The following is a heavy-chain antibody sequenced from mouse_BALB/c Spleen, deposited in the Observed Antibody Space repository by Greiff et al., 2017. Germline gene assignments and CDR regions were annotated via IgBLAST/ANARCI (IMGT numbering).Heavy chain of an antibody. V-gene: IGHV1-9*01. D-gene: IGHD2-4*01. CDR3: ARATMITTRLAY. Sequence: QVQLQQSGAELMKPGASVKISCKATGYTFSSYWIEWVKQRPGHGLEWIGEILPGSGSTNYNEKFKGKATFPADTSSNTAYMQLSSLTSEDSAVYYCARATMITTRLAYWGQGTLVTVSA. CDR2: ILPGSGST. J-gene: IGHJ3*01. CDR1: GYTFSSYW.